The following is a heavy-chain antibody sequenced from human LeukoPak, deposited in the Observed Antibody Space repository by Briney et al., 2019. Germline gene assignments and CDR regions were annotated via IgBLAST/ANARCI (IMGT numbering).Heavy chain of an antibody. J-gene: IGHJ3*02. CDR3: AREKPLGITMIVLLSAFDI. D-gene: IGHD3-22*01. Sequence: SVKVSCKASGGTFSSYAISWVRQAPGQGLGWMGGIIPIFGTANYAQKFQGRVTITADESTSTAYMELSSLRSEDTAVYYCAREKPLGITMIVLLSAFDIWGQGTMVTVSS. CDR1: GGTFSSYA. CDR2: IIPIFGTA. V-gene: IGHV1-69*01.